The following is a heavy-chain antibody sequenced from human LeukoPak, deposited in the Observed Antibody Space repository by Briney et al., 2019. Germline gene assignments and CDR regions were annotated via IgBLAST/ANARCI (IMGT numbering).Heavy chain of an antibody. CDR2: ISRTGNSI. J-gene: IGHJ4*02. CDR3: AKDIEEWLVKGGGCFDY. V-gene: IGHV3-48*03. D-gene: IGHD6-19*01. Sequence: PGESLRLSCAASGFTLSSYEMNWVRLAPGKGLEWISYISRTGNSIYYADSVKGRFTISRDNSKNTLYLQMNSLRAEDTAVYYCAKDIEEWLVKGGGCFDYWGQGTLVTVSS. CDR1: GFTLSSYE.